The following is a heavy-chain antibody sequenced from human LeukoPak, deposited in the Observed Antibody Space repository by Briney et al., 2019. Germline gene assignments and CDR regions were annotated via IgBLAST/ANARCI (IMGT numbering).Heavy chain of an antibody. CDR1: GSTFDDYA. D-gene: IGHD6-19*01. Sequence: PGGSLRLSCAASGSTFDDYAMHWVRQAPGKGLEWIGYIHYGGSTNYNPSLNSRITISVDTSKNHFSLKLSSVTAADTAVYYCARQRSSGWYNGTDVWGQGTTVTVSS. CDR3: ARQRSSGWYNGTDV. CDR2: IHYGGST. V-gene: IGHV4-59*08. J-gene: IGHJ6*02.